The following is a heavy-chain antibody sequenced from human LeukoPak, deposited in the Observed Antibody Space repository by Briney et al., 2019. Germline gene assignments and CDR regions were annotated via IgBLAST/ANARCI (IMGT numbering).Heavy chain of an antibody. D-gene: IGHD6-19*01. V-gene: IGHV4-34*01. J-gene: IGHJ4*02. Sequence: SETLSLTCAVYGGSFSGYYWSWIRQPPGKGLEWIGEINHSGSTNYNPSLKSRVTISVDTSKNQFSLKLSSVTAADTAVYYCAKGRVPGYSSPTDYWGQGTPVTVSS. CDR2: INHSGST. CDR3: AKGRVPGYSSPTDY. CDR1: GGSFSGYY.